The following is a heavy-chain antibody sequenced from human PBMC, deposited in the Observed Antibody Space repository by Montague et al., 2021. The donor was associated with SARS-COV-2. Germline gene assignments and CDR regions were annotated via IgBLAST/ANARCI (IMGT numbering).Heavy chain of an antibody. Sequence: SETLSLTCAVYGGSFSGYYWTWIRQSPGKGLEWIAEINHSGTTNYNFNPSLRSRVTISVDTSKSQFSLKLRSVTAAATGVYYCARWDPQTLTLIGLRGKSASDYWGQGTLVTVSS. CDR2: INHSGTT. J-gene: IGHJ4*02. CDR3: ARWDPQTLTLIGLRGKSASDY. V-gene: IGHV4-34*01. CDR1: GGSFSGYY. D-gene: IGHD4-23*01.